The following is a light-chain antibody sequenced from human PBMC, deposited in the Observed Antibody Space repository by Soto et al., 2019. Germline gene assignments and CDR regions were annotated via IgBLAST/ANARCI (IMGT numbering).Light chain of an antibody. CDR2: DAS. V-gene: IGKV3-11*01. CDR3: QQRITWPST. CDR1: QSVSSS. Sequence: EIVLTQSPATLSLSPGESATLSCRASQSVSSSLAWYQQKAGQAPRLLIYDASNRATGIPARFSGSGSGTDFTLTISSLEPEXXXXXXXQQRITWPSTFGQGTKLEIK. J-gene: IGKJ2*01.